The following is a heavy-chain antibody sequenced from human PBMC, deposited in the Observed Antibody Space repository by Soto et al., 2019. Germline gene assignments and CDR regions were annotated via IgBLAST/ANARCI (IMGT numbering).Heavy chain of an antibody. V-gene: IGHV4-4*02. CDR3: ARVRKYCSRNNGYQDH. J-gene: IGHJ4*01. CDR1: VDSIISTNW. Sequence: PSETLSLTCAFSVDSIISTNWWHWVRQSPDKGLEWIGEIHHGGNINYNPSLKSRVTISMDKSKNQFSLKLNSVTAADTAVYYCARVRKYCSRNNGYQDHWGNGSPVT. D-gene: IGHD2-2*01. CDR2: IHHGGNI.